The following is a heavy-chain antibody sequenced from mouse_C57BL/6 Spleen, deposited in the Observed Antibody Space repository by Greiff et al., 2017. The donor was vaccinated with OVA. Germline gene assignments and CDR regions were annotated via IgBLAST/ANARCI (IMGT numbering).Heavy chain of an antibody. Sequence: QVQLKQPGAELVKPGASVKLSCKASGYTFTSYWMHWVKQRPGQGLEWIGMIHPNSGSTNYNEKFKSKAILTVDKSSSTAYMQLSSLTSEESAVYDCAITTVGAKGFDYWGQGTTLTVSS. CDR2: IHPNSGST. CDR3: AITTVGAKGFDY. V-gene: IGHV1-64*01. D-gene: IGHD1-1*01. J-gene: IGHJ2*01. CDR1: GYTFTSYW.